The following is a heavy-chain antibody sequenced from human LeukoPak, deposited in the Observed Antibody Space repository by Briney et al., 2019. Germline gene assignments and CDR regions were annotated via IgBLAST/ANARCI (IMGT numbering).Heavy chain of an antibody. D-gene: IGHD2-21*01. J-gene: IGHJ4*02. Sequence: SETLSLTCAVSGYAISSGYYWGWVRQPPPKGLEWIGRVYHSVRTSHNPSLPSRVTTSVDTSKNQFSLKLSSVTAADTAVYYGARDLGGDFVLNYFDYWGQGTLVTVSS. CDR1: GYAISSGYY. CDR3: ARDLGGDFVLNYFDY. V-gene: IGHV4-38-2*02. CDR2: VYHSVRT.